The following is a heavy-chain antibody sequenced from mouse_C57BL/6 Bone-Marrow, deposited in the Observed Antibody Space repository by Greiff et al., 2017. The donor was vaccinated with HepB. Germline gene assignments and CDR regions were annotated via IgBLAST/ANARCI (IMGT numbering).Heavy chain of an antibody. D-gene: IGHD3-2*02. Sequence: EVQRVESGGGLVQPGGSMKLSCAASGFTFSDAWMDWVRQSPEKGLEWVAEIRNKANNHATYYAESVKGRFTISRDDSKSSVYLQMNSLRAEDTGIYYCTREGSSGYGDYWGQGTSVTVSS. CDR3: TREGSSGYGDY. V-gene: IGHV6-6*01. CDR1: GFTFSDAW. CDR2: IRNKANNHAT. J-gene: IGHJ4*01.